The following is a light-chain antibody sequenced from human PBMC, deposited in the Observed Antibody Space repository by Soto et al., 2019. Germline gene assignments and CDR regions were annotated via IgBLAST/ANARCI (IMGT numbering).Light chain of an antibody. CDR1: QSLRATY. CDR2: GAS. V-gene: IGKV3-20*01. J-gene: IGKJ1*01. Sequence: EVVLTQSPDTLSLSPGETATLSCRASQSLRATYVAWYQQRPGQAPRLLIYGASFRATGIPARFSGRGSGTDFTLSISRLEPEDFAVYYCQQYVTSPRTLGQGTKVDI. CDR3: QQYVTSPRT.